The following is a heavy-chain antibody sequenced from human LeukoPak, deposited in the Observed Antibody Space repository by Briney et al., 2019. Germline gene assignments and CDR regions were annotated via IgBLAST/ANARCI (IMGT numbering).Heavy chain of an antibody. J-gene: IGHJ4*02. Sequence: TGGSLRLSCAASGFTFSSYEMNWVRQAPGTGLEGVSYISRSGSIIYYAGSVKGRFTISRDDDKNSLYLQMNGLRAEDTAVYYCARSRGGYSSGWLDYWGQGTLVTVSS. CDR1: GFTFSSYE. D-gene: IGHD6-19*01. V-gene: IGHV3-48*03. CDR3: ARSRGGYSSGWLDY. CDR2: ISRSGSII.